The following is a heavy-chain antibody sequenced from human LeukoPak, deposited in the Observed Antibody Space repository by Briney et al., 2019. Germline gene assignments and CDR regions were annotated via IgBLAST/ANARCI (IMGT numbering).Heavy chain of an antibody. J-gene: IGHJ4*02. V-gene: IGHV3-49*04. CDR3: TASSGWYYFDY. CDR1: GFTFSSYA. CDR2: IRSKAYGGTT. Sequence: GGSLRLPCAASGFTFSSYAMSWVRQAPGKGLEWVGFIRSKAYGGTTEYAASVKGRFTISRDDSKSIAYLQMNSLKTEDTAVYYCTASSGWYYFDYWGQGTLVTVSS. D-gene: IGHD6-19*01.